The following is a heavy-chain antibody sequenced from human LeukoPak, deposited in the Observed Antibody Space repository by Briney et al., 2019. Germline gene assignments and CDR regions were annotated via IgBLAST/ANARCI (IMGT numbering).Heavy chain of an antibody. CDR2: IYTSGST. V-gene: IGHV4-4*07. CDR3: ARDWGYYGSGNPYGMDV. Sequence: SETLSLTCAVYGVSFSGYYWSWIRQPPGKGLEWIGRIYTSGSTNYNPSLKSRVTMSVDTSKNQFSLKLSSVTAADTAVYYCARDWGYYGSGNPYGMDVWGQGTTVTVSS. D-gene: IGHD3-10*01. J-gene: IGHJ6*02. CDR1: GVSFSGYY.